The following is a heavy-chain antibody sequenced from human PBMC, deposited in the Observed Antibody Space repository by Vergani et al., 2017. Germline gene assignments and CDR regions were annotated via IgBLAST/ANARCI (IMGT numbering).Heavy chain of an antibody. CDR2: ISYDGSNK. Sequence: QVQLVESGGGVVQPGRSLRLSCAASGFTFSSYAMHWVRQAPGKGLEWVAVISYDGSNKYYADSVKGRFTISRDNSKNTLYLQMNSLRAEDTAVYYCARDQALLLWFGELSERNNRKHYGMDVWGQGTRVTVSS. J-gene: IGHJ6*02. CDR1: GFTFSSYA. V-gene: IGHV3-30-3*01. D-gene: IGHD3-10*01. CDR3: ARDQALLLWFGELSERNNRKHYGMDV.